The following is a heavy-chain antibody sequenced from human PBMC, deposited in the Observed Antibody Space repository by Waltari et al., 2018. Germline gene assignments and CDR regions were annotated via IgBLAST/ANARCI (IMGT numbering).Heavy chain of an antibody. CDR1: GGSISSYY. Sequence: QVQLQESGPGLVKPSETLSLTCTVSGGSISSYYWSWIRQPPGKGLEWIGYIYYSGSTKYNPSPKSRVTISVDTSKNPFSLKLSSGTAADTAVYYWARDRGSSSGGGYYFDYWGQGTLVTVSS. D-gene: IGHD6-6*01. CDR2: IYYSGST. V-gene: IGHV4-59*01. CDR3: ARDRGSSSGGGYYFDY. J-gene: IGHJ4*02.